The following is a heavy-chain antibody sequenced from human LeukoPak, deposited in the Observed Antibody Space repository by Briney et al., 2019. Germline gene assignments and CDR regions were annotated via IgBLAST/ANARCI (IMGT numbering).Heavy chain of an antibody. J-gene: IGHJ4*02. CDR3: ARDLHDYGEL. Sequence: PGGSLRLSCAASGFTFSSYWMTWVRQAPGKGLEWVADIKQDGSEKYYLDSVKGRFTISTDNAKNLLSLEMNSPRAEDTAVYYCARDLHDYGELWGQGTLVTVSS. D-gene: IGHD4-17*01. V-gene: IGHV3-7*01. CDR1: GFTFSSYW. CDR2: IKQDGSEK.